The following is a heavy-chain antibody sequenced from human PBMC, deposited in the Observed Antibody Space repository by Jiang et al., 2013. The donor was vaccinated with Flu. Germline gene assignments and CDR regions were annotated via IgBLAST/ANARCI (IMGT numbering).Heavy chain of an antibody. J-gene: IGHJ3*02. CDR3: ARVLWFGELLRGHAFDI. V-gene: IGHV3-33*01. D-gene: IGHD3-10*01. CDR1: EFTFSKYG. Sequence: VQLVESGGGVVQPGMSLRLSCAASEFTFSKYGMHWVRQAPGKGLEWVAVIWHDGSHKYYADSVKGRFTISRDNSKNTLYLQMNSLRAEDTAVYYCARVLWFGELLRGHAFDIWGQGTMVTVSS. CDR2: IWHDGSHK.